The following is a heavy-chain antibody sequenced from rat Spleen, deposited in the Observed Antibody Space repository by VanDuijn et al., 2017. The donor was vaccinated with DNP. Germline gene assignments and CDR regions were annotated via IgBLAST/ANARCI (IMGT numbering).Heavy chain of an antibody. CDR1: GFTFNNYW. J-gene: IGHJ2*01. CDR2: ITNTGGNT. V-gene: IGHV5-31*01. Sequence: EVRLVESGGGPVQPGRSLKLSCVASGFTFNNYWMTWIRQAPGKGLEWVASITNTGGNTYYRDSVKGRITISRDNAESTLYLKMDSLRSEDTATYYCATTHYFDGWFPFDYGGQGVMVTVSS. CDR3: ATTHYFDGWFPFDY. D-gene: IGHD1-12*02.